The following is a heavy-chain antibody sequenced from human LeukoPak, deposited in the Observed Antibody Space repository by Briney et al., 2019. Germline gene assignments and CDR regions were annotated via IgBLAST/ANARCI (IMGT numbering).Heavy chain of an antibody. J-gene: IGHJ3*02. Sequence: SETLSLTRTVSGGSISSYYWSWIRQPPGKGLEWIGYIYYSGSTNYNPSLKSRVTISVDTPKNQFSLKLSSVTAADTAVYYCARGSSGSYYRFYAFDIWGQGTMVTVSS. CDR3: ARGSSGSYYRFYAFDI. CDR1: GGSISSYY. D-gene: IGHD3-10*01. V-gene: IGHV4-59*01. CDR2: IYYSGST.